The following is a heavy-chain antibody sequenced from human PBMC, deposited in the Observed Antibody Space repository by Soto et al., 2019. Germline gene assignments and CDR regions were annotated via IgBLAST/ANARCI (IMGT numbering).Heavy chain of an antibody. J-gene: IGHJ6*02. D-gene: IGHD1-26*01. Sequence: GGSLRLSCAASGFTFSSYGMHWVRQAPGKGLEWVAVISYDGSNKYYADSVKGRFTISRDNSKSTLYLQTNSLRAEDTAVYYCAKGGRHGMRYYYGMDVWGQGTTVTVSS. CDR2: ISYDGSNK. CDR1: GFTFSSYG. V-gene: IGHV3-30*18. CDR3: AKGGRHGMRYYYGMDV.